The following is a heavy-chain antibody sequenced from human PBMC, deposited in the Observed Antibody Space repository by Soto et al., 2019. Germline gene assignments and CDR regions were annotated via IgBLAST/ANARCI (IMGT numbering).Heavy chain of an antibody. CDR1: GFSFRSHG. D-gene: IGHD2-8*02. V-gene: IGHV3-30*03. J-gene: IGHJ4*02. CDR2: ISRDGGTK. CDR3: TGEVASGY. Sequence: GGSLRLSCAASGFSFRSHGMHWFRQAPGKGLKWVAVISRDGGTKYYADTVKGRFTISRDNSRNKLFLEMNSLRGDDMAVYYCTGEVASGYWGQGT.